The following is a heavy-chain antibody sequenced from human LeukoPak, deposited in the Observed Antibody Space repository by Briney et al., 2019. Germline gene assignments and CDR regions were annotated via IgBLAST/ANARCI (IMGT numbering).Heavy chain of an antibody. CDR2: INSDGSST. CDR1: GFTFSSYW. J-gene: IGHJ6*03. CDR3: TRRALGGYYYYYVDV. V-gene: IGHV3-74*01. D-gene: IGHD3-10*01. Sequence: GGSPRLSCAASGFTFSSYWMHWVRQAPGKRLVWVSRINSDGSSTSYADSVKGRFTISRDNAKNTLYLQMNSLRAEDTAVYYCTRRALGGYYYYYVDVWGKGTTVTVSS.